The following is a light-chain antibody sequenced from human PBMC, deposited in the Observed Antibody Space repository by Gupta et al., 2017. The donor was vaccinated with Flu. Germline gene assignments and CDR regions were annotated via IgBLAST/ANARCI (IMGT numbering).Light chain of an antibody. J-gene: IGKJ5*01. CDR2: KSS. V-gene: IGKV1-5*03. CDR1: QNINIF. Sequence: DIEMTQSPSTLSASVGDRVTVTCRASQNINIFLAWYQQKPGKPPKLLIYKSSALETGVPARFSGSGSGMEFALTISDLQPDDSATYYCQQYDSMSALAFGQGTRLDIK. CDR3: QQYDSMSALA.